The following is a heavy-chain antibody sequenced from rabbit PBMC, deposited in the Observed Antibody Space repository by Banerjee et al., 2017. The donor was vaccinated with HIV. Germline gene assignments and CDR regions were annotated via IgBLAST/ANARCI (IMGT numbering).Heavy chain of an antibody. D-gene: IGHD6-1*01. CDR2: IWTSSGST. V-gene: IGHV1S43*01. CDR3: ARSYAGYPGYGYATAFNL. CDR1: GIDFSSYYY. Sequence: QQQLEESGGGLVKPGGTLTLACKASGIDFSSYYYMCWVRQAPGKGLELIACIWTSSGSTWYASRVNGRFTISRSTSLNTVDLKMTSLTAADTATYFCARSYAGYPGYGYATAFNLWGPGTLVTVS. J-gene: IGHJ4*01.